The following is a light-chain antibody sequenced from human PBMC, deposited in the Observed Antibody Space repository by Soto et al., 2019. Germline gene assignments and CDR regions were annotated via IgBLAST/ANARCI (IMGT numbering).Light chain of an antibody. J-gene: IGKJ4*01. CDR1: QCVRSSY. CDR2: DGS. V-gene: IGKV3D-20*01. CDR3: QQYDNSAPLS. Sequence: EIVLTQSPATLSLSPGDRATLSCGASQCVRSSYVAWYQQKAGLAPRLLIYDGSSRASGIPDRFSGSGSGTDFTLTIGRLEPEDFAVYYCQQYDNSAPLSFGGGTKVEMK.